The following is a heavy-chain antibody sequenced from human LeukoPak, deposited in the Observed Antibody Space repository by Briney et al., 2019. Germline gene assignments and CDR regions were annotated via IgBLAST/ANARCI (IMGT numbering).Heavy chain of an antibody. J-gene: IGHJ6*02. CDR1: GGTFSSYA. D-gene: IGHD1-26*01. V-gene: IGHV1-69*04. CDR3: AREDFSGSYPFWYYYGMDV. CDR2: IIPILGIA. Sequence: GSSVKVSCKASGGTFSSYAISWVRQAPGQGLEWMGRIIPILGIANYAQKFQDRVTITADKSTSTAYMELSSLRSEDTAVYYCAREDFSGSYPFWYYYGMDVWGQGTTVTVSS.